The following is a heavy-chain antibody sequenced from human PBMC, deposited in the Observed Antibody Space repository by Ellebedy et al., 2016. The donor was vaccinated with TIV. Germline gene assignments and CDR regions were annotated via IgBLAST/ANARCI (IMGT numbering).Heavy chain of an antibody. CDR1: GFTFSSYW. J-gene: IGHJ6*02. CDR3: ARLGRGSGPYYYYGMDV. CDR2: IYSDGSST. Sequence: GESLKISCAASGFTFSSYWMHWVRQAPGKGLVWVSRIYSDGSSTNYADSVKGRFTISRDNAKNTLYLQMNSLRAEDTAVYYCARLGRGSGPYYYYGMDVWGQGTTVTVSS. D-gene: IGHD3-10*01. V-gene: IGHV3-74*01.